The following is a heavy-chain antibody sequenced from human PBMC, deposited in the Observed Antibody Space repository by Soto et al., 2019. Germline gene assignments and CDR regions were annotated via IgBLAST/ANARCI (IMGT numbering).Heavy chain of an antibody. CDR3: AREETAWPLAYGLDV. CDR2: IGTRSDI. Sequence: GGSLRLSCVASGFTFSTYSMNWVRQAPGKGLEWVSTIGTRSDIYYAESVKVRFTISRDNAKNSLSLQMNSLRVEDTAVYYCAREETAWPLAYGLDVWCQGTAVTVSS. J-gene: IGHJ6*02. CDR1: GFTFSTYS. V-gene: IGHV3-21*01. D-gene: IGHD2-21*02.